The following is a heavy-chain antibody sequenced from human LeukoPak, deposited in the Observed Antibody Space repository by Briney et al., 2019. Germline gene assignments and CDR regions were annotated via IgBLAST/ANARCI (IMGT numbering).Heavy chain of an antibody. CDR1: GGTFISYA. CDR3: ARGHLYCSGGSCYYYYFQH. J-gene: IGHJ1*01. V-gene: IGHV1-69*13. CDR2: IIPIFGTA. D-gene: IGHD2-15*01. Sequence: SVKVSCKASGGTFISYAISWVRQAPGQGLEWMGGIIPIFGTANYAQKFQGRVTITADESTSTAYMELSSLRSEDTAVYYCARGHLYCSGGSCYYYYFQHWGQGTLVTVSS.